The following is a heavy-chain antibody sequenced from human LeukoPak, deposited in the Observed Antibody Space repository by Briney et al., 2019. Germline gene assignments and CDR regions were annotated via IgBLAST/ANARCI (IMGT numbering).Heavy chain of an antibody. Sequence: SETLSLTCAVYGGSFSGYYWSWIRQPPGKGLEWIGEINHSGSTNYNPSLKSRVTILVDTSKNQFSLKLSSVTAADTAVYYCAREGGYSGYDSGDDAFDIWGQGTMVTVSS. CDR3: AREGGYSGYDSGDDAFDI. CDR2: INHSGST. D-gene: IGHD5-12*01. CDR1: GGSFSGYY. J-gene: IGHJ3*02. V-gene: IGHV4-34*01.